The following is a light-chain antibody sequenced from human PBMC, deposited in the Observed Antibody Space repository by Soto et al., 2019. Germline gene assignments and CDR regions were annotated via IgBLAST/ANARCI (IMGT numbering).Light chain of an antibody. V-gene: IGKV3-20*01. J-gene: IGKJ2*01. CDR1: QTVRSNY. CDR2: GAS. Sequence: DIVMTQSPGTLSSSPGETATLSCRASQTVRSNYLAWYQHKPGQAPRLLIYGASSRATAIPDRFSGSGSGTDFTLTISRLEPEDLATYYCHQYGNSPYTFGQGTRLEIK. CDR3: HQYGNSPYT.